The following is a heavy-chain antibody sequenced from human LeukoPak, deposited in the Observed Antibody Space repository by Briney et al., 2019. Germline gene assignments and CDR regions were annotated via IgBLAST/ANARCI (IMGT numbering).Heavy chain of an antibody. J-gene: IGHJ4*02. V-gene: IGHV3-7*01. CDR1: GFTFSSYW. Sequence: GGSLRLSCAASGFTFSSYWMSWVRQAPGKGLEWVANIKHDGSVQYCVDSVKGRFTISRDNAKNSLYLQMNSLRAEDTAVYYCVRRMTGVNNFDYWGQGTLVTVSS. CDR2: IKHDGSVQ. CDR3: VRRMTGVNNFDY. D-gene: IGHD3-9*01.